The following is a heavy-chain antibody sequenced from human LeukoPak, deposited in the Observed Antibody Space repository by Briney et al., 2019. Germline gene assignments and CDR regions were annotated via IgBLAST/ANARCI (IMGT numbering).Heavy chain of an antibody. CDR3: AREDWDFDY. D-gene: IGHD3-9*01. Sequence: GGSLRLSCAASGFIFSNYAITWIRQAPGKGLEWVSEISGSGESTYYEDSVKGRFTISRDNSKNTLYLQMNSLRAGDTAIYYCAREDWDFDYWGQGTLVTVSS. V-gene: IGHV3-23*01. CDR1: GFIFSNYA. J-gene: IGHJ4*02. CDR2: ISGSGEST.